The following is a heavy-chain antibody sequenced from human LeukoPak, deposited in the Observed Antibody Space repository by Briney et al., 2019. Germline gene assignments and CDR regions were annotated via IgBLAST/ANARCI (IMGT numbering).Heavy chain of an antibody. V-gene: IGHV3-11*05. CDR2: ISSSSRDL. D-gene: IGHD3-10*01. J-gene: IGHJ6*02. Sequence: GESLRLSCAASGFTSSDYYMSWIRQAPGQGLEWDSYISSSSRDLNYADSVIGRFTISRDNAKNSLYLQMNSLRAEDTAVYYCARGGGSGSYYNNDRLYGMDVWGQGTTVTV. CDR1: GFTSSDYY. CDR3: ARGGGSGSYYNNDRLYGMDV.